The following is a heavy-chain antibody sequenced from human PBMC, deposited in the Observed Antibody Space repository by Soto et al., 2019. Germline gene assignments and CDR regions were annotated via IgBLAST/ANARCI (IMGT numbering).Heavy chain of an antibody. J-gene: IGHJ4*02. CDR3: AFRINLRPASSFVF. D-gene: IGHD4-17*01. CDR1: GFTFSDCY. V-gene: IGHV3-11*01. CDR2: IGSTGSTI. Sequence: PGGSLRLSCAASGFTFSDCYMSWFRQAPGKGLEWISYIGSTGSTIYYADSVRGRFTIARDNAKNSLYLQMNSLRDEDTAVYYCAFRINLRPASSFVFCGKATLVTLSS.